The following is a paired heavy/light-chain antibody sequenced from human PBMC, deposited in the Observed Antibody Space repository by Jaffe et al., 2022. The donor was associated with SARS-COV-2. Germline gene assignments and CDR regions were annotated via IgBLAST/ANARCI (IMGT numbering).Heavy chain of an antibody. J-gene: IGHJ6*03. CDR2: TYTNGNT. Sequence: EVQLVETGGDLVQPGGSLRLSCAASGFIVAAYYMNWVRQAPGRGLEWVSITYTNGNTYYADSVKGRFTISRDSSDNTLYLQMNNLRAEDSAIYYCARNEVNNFDSSGYRYQFYYMDVWGKGTTVTVSS. CDR1: GFIVAAYY. CDR3: ARNEVNNFDSSGYRYQFYYMDV. D-gene: IGHD3-22*01. V-gene: IGHV3-53*02.
Light chain of an antibody. CDR2: KAS. J-gene: IGKJ2*01. CDR3: QQYNSYPYT. Sequence: DIQMAQSPSTLSASVGDRVTITCRASQTIGNWLAWYQQRPGSAPKLLIYKASSLESGVPSRFSGSRSGTEFTLTISSLQPDDFATYYCQQYNSYPYTFGRGTKLEVK. CDR1: QTIGNW. V-gene: IGKV1-5*03.